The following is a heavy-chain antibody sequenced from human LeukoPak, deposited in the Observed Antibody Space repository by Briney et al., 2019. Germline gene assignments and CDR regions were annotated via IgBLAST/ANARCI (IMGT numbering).Heavy chain of an antibody. J-gene: IGHJ4*02. CDR1: GFTFTNYW. V-gene: IGHV3-74*01. Sequence: PGGSLRLSCAASGFTFTNYWMHWVRQAPGKGLMWVSRIDSDGSSATYADSVKGRFTVSRDNAKNTVYLQMNSLRAEDTGVYYCARDLRRTHFDYWGQGTLVTVSS. CDR2: IDSDGSSA. D-gene: IGHD1/OR15-1a*01. CDR3: ARDLRRTHFDY.